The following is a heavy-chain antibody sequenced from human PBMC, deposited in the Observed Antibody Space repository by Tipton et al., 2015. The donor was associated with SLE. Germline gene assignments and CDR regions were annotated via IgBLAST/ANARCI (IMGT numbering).Heavy chain of an antibody. D-gene: IGHD1-20*01. V-gene: IGHV3-30*04. CDR2: ISYDGSNK. CDR3: AREPPITGTPFDY. Sequence: RSLRLSCAASGFTFSSYAMHWVRQAPGKGLEWVAVISYDGSNKYYADSVKGRFTISRDNSKNTLYLQMNSLRAEDTAVYYCAREPPITGTPFDYWGQGTLVTASS. J-gene: IGHJ4*02. CDR1: GFTFSSYA.